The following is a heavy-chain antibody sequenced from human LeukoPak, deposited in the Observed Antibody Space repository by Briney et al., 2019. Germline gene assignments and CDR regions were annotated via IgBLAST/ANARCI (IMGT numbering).Heavy chain of an antibody. V-gene: IGHV5-51*01. Sequence: GESLKISCKGSGYSFTSYWIGWVRQMPGKGLEWMGIIYPGDSDTRYSPSFQGQVTISADKSISTAYLQWSSLKASDTAMYYCARGQSIVGATNAPFGYWGQGTLVTVSS. CDR1: GYSFTSYW. J-gene: IGHJ4*02. CDR3: ARGQSIVGATNAPFGY. CDR2: IYPGDSDT. D-gene: IGHD1-26*01.